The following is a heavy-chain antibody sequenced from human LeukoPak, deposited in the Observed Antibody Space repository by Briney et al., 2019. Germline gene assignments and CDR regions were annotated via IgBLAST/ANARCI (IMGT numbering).Heavy chain of an antibody. CDR1: GFTFSDYY. J-gene: IGHJ4*02. V-gene: IGHV3-11*01. CDR2: ISSSGSTI. CDR3: ARGSGLQYNQYFDY. D-gene: IGHD4-11*01. Sequence: PGGSLRLSCAASGFTFSDYYMSWIHQAPGKGLEWVSYISSSGSTIYYADPVKGRFTISRDNAKNSLYLQMNSLRAEDTAVYYCARGSGLQYNQYFDYWGQGTLVTVSS.